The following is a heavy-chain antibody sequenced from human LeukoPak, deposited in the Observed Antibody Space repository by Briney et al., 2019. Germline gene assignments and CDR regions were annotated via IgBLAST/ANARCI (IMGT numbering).Heavy chain of an antibody. J-gene: IGHJ4*02. V-gene: IGHV3-48*03. D-gene: IGHD5-18*01. CDR2: ISSSGNTI. CDR1: GFTFSSYE. CDR3: ARGGYSYGLSFCAY. Sequence: GGSLRLSCATSGFTFSSYEMNWVRQAPGKGLEWVSYISSSGNTIYYPDSVKGRFTISRDNAKNSLYLQMDSLRAEDTAVYYCARGGYSYGLSFCAYWGQGTLVTVSS.